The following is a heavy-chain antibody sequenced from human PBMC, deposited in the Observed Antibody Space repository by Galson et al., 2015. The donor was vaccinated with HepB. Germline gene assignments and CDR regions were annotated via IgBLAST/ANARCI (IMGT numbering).Heavy chain of an antibody. CDR1: GFTFDDYA. Sequence: SLRLSCAASGFTFDDYAMHWVRQAPGKGLEWVSGISWNSGSIGYADSVKGRFTISRDNAKNSLYLQMNSLRAEDTALYYCAKGPNRLLWFGELYFNWFDPWGQGTLVTVSS. D-gene: IGHD3-10*01. CDR3: AKGPNRLLWFGELYFNWFDP. V-gene: IGHV3-9*01. J-gene: IGHJ5*02. CDR2: ISWNSGSI.